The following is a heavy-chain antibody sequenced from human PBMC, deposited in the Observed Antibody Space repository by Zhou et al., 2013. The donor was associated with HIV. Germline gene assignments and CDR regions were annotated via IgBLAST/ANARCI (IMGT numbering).Heavy chain of an antibody. D-gene: IGHD6-13*01. CDR1: GYTLTGYY. CDR2: INPNSGGT. V-gene: IGHV1-2*04. J-gene: IGHJ4*02. CDR3: ARGSSTRIAAAGYFDY. Sequence: QVQLVQSGAEVKKPGASVKVSCKASGYTLTGYYMHWVRQAPGQGLEWMGWINPNSGGTNYAQKFQGWVTMTRDTSISTAYMELSRLRYDVTAVYSCARGSSTRIAAAGYFDYWGQGTLVTVSS.